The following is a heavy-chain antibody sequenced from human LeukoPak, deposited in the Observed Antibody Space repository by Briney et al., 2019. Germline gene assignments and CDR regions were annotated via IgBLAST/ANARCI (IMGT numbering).Heavy chain of an antibody. V-gene: IGHV1-69*13. CDR2: IIPIFGTA. D-gene: IGHD3-10*01. CDR1: GGTFSSYA. J-gene: IGHJ4*02. Sequence: ASVKVSCKASGGTFSSYAISWVRQAPGQGLEWMGGIIPIFGTANYAQKFQGRVTITADESTSTAYMELSSLRSEDTAVYYCARGTYYYGSGSYYPFDYWGQGTLVTVSS. CDR3: ARGTYYYGSGSYYPFDY.